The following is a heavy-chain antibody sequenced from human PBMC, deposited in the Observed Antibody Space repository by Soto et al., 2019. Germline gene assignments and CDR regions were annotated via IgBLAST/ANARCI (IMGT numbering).Heavy chain of an antibody. CDR1: DASITNFF. J-gene: IGHJ4*01. D-gene: IGHD3-10*01. Sequence: QVQIQESGPGLVTPSDTLSLTCTVSDASITNFFWNWVRQPAGGPLGWIGRLYLGGAPTYNPSLRSRLFISADPAKNQVSLKLTSVTAADTAGYYCAADSGRGGRAFDHWGHGALATVSS. CDR2: LYLGGAP. V-gene: IGHV4-4*07. CDR3: AADSGRGGRAFDH.